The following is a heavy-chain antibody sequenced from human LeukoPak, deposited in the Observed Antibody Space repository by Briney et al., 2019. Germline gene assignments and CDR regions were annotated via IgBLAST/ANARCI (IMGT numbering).Heavy chain of an antibody. J-gene: IGHJ4*02. CDR1: GFTFSSYA. D-gene: IGHD4-17*01. CDR2: ISGSGGST. Sequence: PGGSLRLSCAASGFTFSSYAMSWVRQAPGKGLEWVSAISGSGGSTYYADSVKGRFTISRDNSKNTLYLQMNSLRAEDTAVYYCAKVFAARPGYGDYVSFDYWGQGTLVTVSS. CDR3: AKVFAARPGYGDYVSFDY. V-gene: IGHV3-23*01.